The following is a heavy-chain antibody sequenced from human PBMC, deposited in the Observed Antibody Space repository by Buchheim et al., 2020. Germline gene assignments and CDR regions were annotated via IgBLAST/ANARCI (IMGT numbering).Heavy chain of an antibody. Sequence: EVQLLESGGGLVQPGGPLRLSCAASGFIFSNYAMTWVRQAPGKGPEWVSTISGRGSHTHYADSVRGRLTISRDNSKNTLYLQMNSLRVEDTAVYYCAKDHVPDSGNSYGFAFDYWGQGSL. CDR1: GFIFSNYA. CDR2: ISGRGSHT. CDR3: AKDHVPDSGNSYGFAFDY. J-gene: IGHJ4*02. D-gene: IGHD5-18*01. V-gene: IGHV3-23*01.